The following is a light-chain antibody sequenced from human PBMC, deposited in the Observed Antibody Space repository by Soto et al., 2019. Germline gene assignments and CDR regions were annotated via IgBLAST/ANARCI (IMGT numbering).Light chain of an antibody. CDR2: DVS. J-gene: IGLJ3*02. CDR1: STDIGAYNY. Sequence: QSALTQPASVSGSPGQSITISCTGTSTDIGAYNYVSWYQQHPGKAPKLMIYDVSNRPSGVPDRFSGSKSGKTASLTVSGLQPEDEADYYCTSYAGSNIWVFGGGTKLTVL. CDR3: TSYAGSNIWV. V-gene: IGLV2-8*01.